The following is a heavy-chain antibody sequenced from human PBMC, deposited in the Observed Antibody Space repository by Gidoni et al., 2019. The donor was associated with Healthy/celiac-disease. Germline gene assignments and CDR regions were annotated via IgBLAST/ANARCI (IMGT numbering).Heavy chain of an antibody. CDR1: GGSISSSSYY. V-gene: IGHV4-39*01. CDR2: IYYSGST. CDR3: ARRPTYSSGWY. J-gene: IGHJ4*02. D-gene: IGHD6-19*01. Sequence: QLQLQESGPGLVKPSETLSLTCTVSGGSISSSSYYWGWIRQPPGKGLEWIGSIYYSGSTYYNPSLKSRVTISVDTSKNQFSLKLSSVTAADTAVYYCARRPTYSSGWYWGQGTLVTVSS.